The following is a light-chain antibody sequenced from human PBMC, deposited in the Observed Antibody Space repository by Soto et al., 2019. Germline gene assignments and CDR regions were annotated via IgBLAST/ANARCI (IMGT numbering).Light chain of an antibody. CDR1: QSINSW. CDR2: DAS. J-gene: IGKJ4*02. V-gene: IGKV1-5*01. CDR3: QQYNNYSFT. Sequence: IKLPLPHSPLSASLGAGFTITSRASQSINSWLAWYQQKPGKASNLLIYDASNLETGVPSRFNGSGSGTEFTLTISSLEPDDFATYCCQQYNNYSFTFSEGTNVDVK.